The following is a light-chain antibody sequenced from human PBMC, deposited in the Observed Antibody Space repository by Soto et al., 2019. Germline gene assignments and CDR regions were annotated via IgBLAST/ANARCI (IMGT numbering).Light chain of an antibody. CDR2: KAS. CDR3: QQYNSYWT. V-gene: IGKV1-5*03. J-gene: IGKJ1*01. CDR1: QSISSW. Sequence: QVTQSPATLSAYVGDRVTITCRASQSISSWLAWYQQKPGKAPKLLIYKASSLESGVPSRFSGSGYGTEFTLTTSSLQPDDFATYYCQQYNSYWTFGQGTKVDIK.